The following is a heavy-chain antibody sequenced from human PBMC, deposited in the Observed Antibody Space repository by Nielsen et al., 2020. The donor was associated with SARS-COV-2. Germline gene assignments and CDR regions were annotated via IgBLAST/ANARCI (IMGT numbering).Heavy chain of an antibody. D-gene: IGHD3-10*01. CDR1: DYTFINYN. Sequence: ASVKVSCKASDYTFINYNINWVRQAPGQGLEWMGWISPSDGNTNYAQIFQDRVTMTADTSSRTAYMELRSLRSDDTAVYYCARTNVGSGSYFDYWGQGTLVTVSS. CDR3: ARTNVGSGSYFDY. V-gene: IGHV1-18*04. CDR2: ISPSDGNT. J-gene: IGHJ4*02.